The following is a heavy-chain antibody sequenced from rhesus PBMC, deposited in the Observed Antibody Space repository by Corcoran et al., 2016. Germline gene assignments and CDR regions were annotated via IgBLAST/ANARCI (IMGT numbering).Heavy chain of an antibody. J-gene: IGHJ4*01. Sequence: QVQLQESGPGLVKPSETLSLTCAVSGGSISDDYYWSWIRQPPGKGLEWIGYIYGSGGGTNYNPSLKNRVTISIDPSKHQFSLKLSSVTAADTAVYYCARSAADGDYWGQGVLVTVSS. CDR1: GGSISDDYY. D-gene: IGHD6-25*01. V-gene: IGHV4-106*01. CDR2: IYGSGGGT. CDR3: ARSAADGDY.